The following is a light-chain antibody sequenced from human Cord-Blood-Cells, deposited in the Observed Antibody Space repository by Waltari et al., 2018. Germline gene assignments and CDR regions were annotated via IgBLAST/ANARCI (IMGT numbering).Light chain of an antibody. CDR1: RSVSSY. CDR2: DAS. Sequence: EIVLTQSLATLSLSPGERATLSCRASRSVSSYLAWYQQKPGQAPRLLIYDASNRATGIPARFSGSGSGTDFTLTISSLEPEDFAVYYCQQRSNWPLTFGGGTKVEIK. J-gene: IGKJ4*01. V-gene: IGKV3-11*01. CDR3: QQRSNWPLT.